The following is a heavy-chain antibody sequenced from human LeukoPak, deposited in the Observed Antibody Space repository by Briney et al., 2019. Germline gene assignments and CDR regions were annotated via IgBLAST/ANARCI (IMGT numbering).Heavy chain of an antibody. CDR1: GFTFDDYA. Sequence: GGSLRLSCAASGFTFDDYAMHWVRQAPGKGLEWVSGISWNSGSIGYADSVKGRFTISRDNAKNSLYLQMNSLRAEDTALYYCAKGRRFDYYYGMDVWCQGTTVTVSS. J-gene: IGHJ6*02. D-gene: IGHD3-16*01. CDR3: AKGRRFDYYYGMDV. V-gene: IGHV3-9*01. CDR2: ISWNSGSI.